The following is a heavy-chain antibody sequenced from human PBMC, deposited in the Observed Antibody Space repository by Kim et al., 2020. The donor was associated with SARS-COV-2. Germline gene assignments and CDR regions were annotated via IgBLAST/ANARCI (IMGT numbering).Heavy chain of an antibody. J-gene: IGHJ2*01. D-gene: IGHD3-22*01. CDR2: IYSGGST. CDR3: ARGYYDSSGYYYNWYFDL. Sequence: GGSLRLSCAASGFTVGSNYMSWVRQAPGKGLEWVSVIYSGGSTYYADSVKGRFTTSRDKSKNTLYLQMNNLRAEDTAVYYCARGYYDSSGYYYNWYFDLWGRGTLAT. V-gene: IGHV3-53*01. CDR1: GFTVGSNY.